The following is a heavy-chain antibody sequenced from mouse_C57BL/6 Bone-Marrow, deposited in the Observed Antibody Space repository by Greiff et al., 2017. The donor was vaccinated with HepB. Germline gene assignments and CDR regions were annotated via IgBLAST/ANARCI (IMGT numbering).Heavy chain of an antibody. CDR3: ASWYFDV. CDR2: IGYDGSN. CDR1: GYSITSGYY. Sequence: EVQRVESGPGLVKPSQSLSLTCSVTGYSITSGYYWNWIRQFPGNKLEWMGYIGYDGSNNYNPPLKNRISITRDTSKNQFFLKLNSVTTEDTATYYCASWYFDVWGTGTTVTVSS. V-gene: IGHV3-6*01. J-gene: IGHJ1*03.